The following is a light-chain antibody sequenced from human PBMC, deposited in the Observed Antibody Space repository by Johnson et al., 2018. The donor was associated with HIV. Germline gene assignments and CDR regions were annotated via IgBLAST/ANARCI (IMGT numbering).Light chain of an antibody. Sequence: QSVLTQPPSVSAAPGQKVTISCSGSSSNIGNNYVSWYQQLPGTAPKLLIYENNKRPSGIPYRFSGSKSGTSATLGITGLPTGDEADYYCGTWDSSLSAGPLYVFGTGTKVTVL. CDR3: GTWDSSLSAGPLYV. CDR2: ENN. J-gene: IGLJ1*01. CDR1: SSNIGNNY. V-gene: IGLV1-51*02.